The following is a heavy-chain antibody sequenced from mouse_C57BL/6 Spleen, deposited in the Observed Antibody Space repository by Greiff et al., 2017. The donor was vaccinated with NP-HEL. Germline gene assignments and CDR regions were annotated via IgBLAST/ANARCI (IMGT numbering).Heavy chain of an antibody. CDR1: GYTFTSYD. J-gene: IGHJ1*03. Sequence: VKFVESGPELVKPGASVKLSCKASGYTFTSYDINWVKQRPGQGLEWIGWIYPRDGSTKYNEKFKGKATLTVDTSSSTAYMELHSLTSEDSAVYFCASENWGGYFDVWGTGTTVTVSS. CDR3: ASENWGGYFDV. CDR2: IYPRDGST. D-gene: IGHD4-1*01. V-gene: IGHV1-85*01.